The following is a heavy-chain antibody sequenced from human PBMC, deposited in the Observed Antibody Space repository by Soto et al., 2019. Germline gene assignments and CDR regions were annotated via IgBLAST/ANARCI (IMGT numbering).Heavy chain of an antibody. CDR2: INHSGNN. Sequence: WETLSLTCVVSGGSFSTYYYNWIRQSPVKGLEWIGEINHSGNNNYSPSLKSRVTMSLDTSKNQFSLKLTSVTAADTAVYYCARGGSNDWQVAFDIWGQGTMVTVSS. CDR3: ARGGSNDWQVAFDI. J-gene: IGHJ3*02. CDR1: GGSFSTYY. D-gene: IGHD3-9*01. V-gene: IGHV4-34*01.